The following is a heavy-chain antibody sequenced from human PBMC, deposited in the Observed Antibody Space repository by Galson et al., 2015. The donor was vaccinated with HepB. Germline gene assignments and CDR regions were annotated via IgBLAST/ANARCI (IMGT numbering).Heavy chain of an antibody. V-gene: IGHV3-53*01. CDR2: IYSGGST. D-gene: IGHD5-24*01. CDR1: GFTVSSNY. CDR3: ARENRRDGYPKFDY. J-gene: IGHJ4*02. Sequence: SLRLSCAASGFTVSSNYMSWVRQAPGKGLEWVSVIYSGGSTYYADSVKGRFTISRDNSKSTLYLQMNSLRAEDTAVYYCARENRRDGYPKFDYWGQGTLVTVSS.